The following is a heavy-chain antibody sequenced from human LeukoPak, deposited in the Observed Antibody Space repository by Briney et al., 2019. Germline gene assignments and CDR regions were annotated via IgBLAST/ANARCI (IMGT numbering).Heavy chain of an antibody. Sequence: PSEILSLTCTVSDDSIRTHYWSWIRQPPGKGLECIGYVHFSGITNYNPSLKSRVTMSVDTSKNQLSLKLSSVTAAATAVNYCARTARLPDSWGQGTLVTVSS. CDR1: DDSIRTHY. D-gene: IGHD2-21*01. V-gene: IGHV4-4*09. J-gene: IGHJ4*02. CDR3: ARTARLPDS. CDR2: VHFSGIT.